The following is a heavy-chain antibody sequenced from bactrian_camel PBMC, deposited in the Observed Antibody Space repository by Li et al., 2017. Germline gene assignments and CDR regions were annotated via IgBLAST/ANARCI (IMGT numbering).Heavy chain of an antibody. J-gene: IGHJ6*01. V-gene: IGHV3S55*01. D-gene: IGHD6*01. Sequence: HVQLVESGGGSVRAGGSLRLSCTGSGLTSDDADMGWYRQAPGNECELVSYLSRDGSTYYADSVKGRFTISQDNAKNTVYLQMNSLRLEDTAMYYCATIEGYRESWYCSRGIGAPVPSDFTYWGQGTQVTVS. CDR3: ATIEGYRESWYCSRGIGAPVPSDFTY. CDR2: LSRDGST. CDR1: GLTSDDAD.